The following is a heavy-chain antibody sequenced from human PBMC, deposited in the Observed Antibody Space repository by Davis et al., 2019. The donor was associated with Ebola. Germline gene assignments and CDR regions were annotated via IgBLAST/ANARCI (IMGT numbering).Heavy chain of an antibody. CDR1: GNTFNSHW. V-gene: IGHV5-51*01. D-gene: IGHD3-22*01. J-gene: IGHJ4*02. CDR2: IFTGDSDT. CDR3: ARAPYYYDLSGFYGDY. Sequence: GESLKISCKDSGNTFNSHWIGWVRQLPGKGLEWMGVIFTGDSDTRYSPSFLGQVTISADKSISTAYLQWRSLKASDTAMYFCARAPYYYDLSGFYGDYWGQGTLVTVSS.